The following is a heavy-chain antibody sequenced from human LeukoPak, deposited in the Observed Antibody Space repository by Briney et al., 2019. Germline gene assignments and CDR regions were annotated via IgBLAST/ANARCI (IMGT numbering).Heavy chain of an antibody. Sequence: SETLSLTCAVSGYSISSGYYWGWIRQPPGKGLEWIGSIYHSGSTYYNPSLKSRVTISVDTSKNQFSLKLSSVTAADTAAYYCAISGGEKYYDILTGYYNADEPFDYWGQGTLVTVSS. D-gene: IGHD3-9*01. J-gene: IGHJ4*02. CDR3: AISGGEKYYDILTGYYNADEPFDY. CDR2: IYHSGST. CDR1: GYSISSGYY. V-gene: IGHV4-38-2*01.